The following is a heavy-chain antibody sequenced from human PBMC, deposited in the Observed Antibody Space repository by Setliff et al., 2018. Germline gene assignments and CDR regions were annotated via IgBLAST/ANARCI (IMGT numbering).Heavy chain of an antibody. Sequence: SETLSLTCSVSSSSITSAYSWAWIRQTPGKGLEWIGTLHPSEGPSYNPSLRSRVTLSQDTSYNQFSLNLSSVTAADAAVYYCATMMSTGVGGRGYLVNWGQGTLVTVSS. V-gene: IGHV4-38-2*02. CDR2: LHPSEGP. CDR1: SSSITSAYS. CDR3: ATMMSTGVGGRGYLVN. J-gene: IGHJ4*02. D-gene: IGHD2-15*01.